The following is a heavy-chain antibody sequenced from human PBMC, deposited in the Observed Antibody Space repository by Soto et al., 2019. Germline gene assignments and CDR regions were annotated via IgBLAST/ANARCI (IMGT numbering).Heavy chain of an antibody. J-gene: IGHJ4*02. Sequence: QVQLVESGGGVVQPGRSLRLSCAASGFTFSSYAMHWVRQAPGKGLEWVAVISYDGSNKYYVDSVKGRFTISRDNSKHTQYLQMNSVRAEDTAVYYCARGGIAVAGLDYWGQGTLVTVSS. V-gene: IGHV3-30-3*01. CDR3: ARGGIAVAGLDY. D-gene: IGHD6-19*01. CDR2: ISYDGSNK. CDR1: GFTFSSYA.